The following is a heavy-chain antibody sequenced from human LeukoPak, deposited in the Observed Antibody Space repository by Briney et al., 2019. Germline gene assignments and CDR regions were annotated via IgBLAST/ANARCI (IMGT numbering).Heavy chain of an antibody. J-gene: IGHJ4*02. CDR2: IYSHGST. CDR1: GFSVSNNY. D-gene: IGHD3-3*01. Sequence: GGSLRLSCAVSGFSVSNNYMSWVRQAPGRGLECVAVIYSHGSTNYGESVEGRFTISRDASKNTLYLQMNSLRVEDSALYYCARGTELNFWSGYLDSWGQGTLVTVSS. V-gene: IGHV3-53*01. CDR3: ARGTELNFWSGYLDS.